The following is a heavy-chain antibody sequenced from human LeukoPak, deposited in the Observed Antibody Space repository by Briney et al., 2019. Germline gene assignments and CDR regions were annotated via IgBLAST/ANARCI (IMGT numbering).Heavy chain of an antibody. J-gene: IGHJ4*02. Sequence: SETLSLTCIVSGGSMSTYSWTWLRQPAEKALEWIGQIYTSGNTYYNPSLKSRVTMSVDTSKNQFSLKLTSVTAADTAVYYCARRGSISGWSFDYWGQGIQVTVFS. CDR3: ARRGSISGWSFDY. V-gene: IGHV4-4*07. D-gene: IGHD6-19*01. CDR1: GGSMSTYS. CDR2: IYTSGNT.